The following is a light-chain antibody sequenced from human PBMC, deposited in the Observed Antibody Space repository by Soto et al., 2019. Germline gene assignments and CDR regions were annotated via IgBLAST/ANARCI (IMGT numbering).Light chain of an antibody. CDR3: SSYTSSSTL. V-gene: IGLV2-14*01. Sequence: QAASVSGSPGQSITISCTGTSSDVGGYNYVSWYQQHPGKAPKLMIYEVSNRPSGVSNRFSGSKSGNTASLTISGLQAEDEADYYCSSYTSSSTLFGGGTKVTVL. CDR1: SSDVGGYNY. J-gene: IGLJ2*01. CDR2: EVS.